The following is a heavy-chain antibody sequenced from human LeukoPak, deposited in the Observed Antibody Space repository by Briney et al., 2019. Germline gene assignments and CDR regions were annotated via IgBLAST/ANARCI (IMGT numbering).Heavy chain of an antibody. CDR3: AKVVGATTFDY. D-gene: IGHD1-26*01. Sequence: PGGSLRLSCAASGFTFSSSGIHWVRQAPGKGLEWVAFIRSDGSNKDYVDSVKGRFTISRDNSKNTLYLQMNSLRAEDTALYYCAKVVGATTFDYWGQGTLVSVSS. V-gene: IGHV3-30*02. CDR1: GFTFSSSG. J-gene: IGHJ4*02. CDR2: IRSDGSNK.